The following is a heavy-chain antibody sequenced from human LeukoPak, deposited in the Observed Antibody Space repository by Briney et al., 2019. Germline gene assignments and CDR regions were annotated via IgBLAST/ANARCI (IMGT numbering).Heavy chain of an antibody. J-gene: IGHJ4*02. Sequence: PGRSLRLSCAASGFTFSSYGMHWVRQAPGKGLEWVAVIWYDGSNKYYADSVKGRSTISRDNSKNTLYLQMNSLRAEDTAVYYCAREGSDGYNQIHDYWGQGTLVTVSS. D-gene: IGHD5-24*01. CDR2: IWYDGSNK. CDR3: AREGSDGYNQIHDY. V-gene: IGHV3-33*01. CDR1: GFTFSSYG.